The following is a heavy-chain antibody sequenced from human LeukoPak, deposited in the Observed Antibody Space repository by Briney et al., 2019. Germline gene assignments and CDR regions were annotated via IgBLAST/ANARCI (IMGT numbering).Heavy chain of an antibody. CDR2: VAHDGTSA. D-gene: IGHD3-10*02. CDR1: GFTFTSYA. J-gene: IGHJ5*02. Sequence: PGGSLRLSCAASGFTFTSYAMHWVRQTPGTGLEWVAIVAHDGTSAQYADSVKGRFTISRDNSRNTVSLQMDTLRPEDTAIYYCARDVSLYVGKSGWFDPWGQGTLVTVSS. CDR3: ARDVSLYVGKSGWFDP. V-gene: IGHV3-30*04.